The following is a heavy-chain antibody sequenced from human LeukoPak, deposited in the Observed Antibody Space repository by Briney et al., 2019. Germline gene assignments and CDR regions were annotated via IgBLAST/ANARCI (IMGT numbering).Heavy chain of an antibody. D-gene: IGHD3-22*01. CDR1: GGSISSYY. J-gene: IGHJ4*02. Sequence: SETLSLTCTVSGGSISSYYWSWIRQPPGKGLEWIGYIYYSGSTNYNPSLKSRVTISVDTSKNQFSLKPGSVTAADTAVYYCASGGYWGHLDYWGQGTLVTVSS. CDR3: ASGGYWGHLDY. V-gene: IGHV4-59*01. CDR2: IYYSGST.